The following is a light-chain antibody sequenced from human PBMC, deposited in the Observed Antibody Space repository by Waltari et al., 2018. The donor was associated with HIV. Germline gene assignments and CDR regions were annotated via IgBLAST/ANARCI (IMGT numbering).Light chain of an antibody. J-gene: IGLJ3*02. CDR1: ALPTQY. Sequence: SYELTQPPSASVSPGQTARIYCSGDALPTQYVFWYQQRPGQAPVMVIYRDKERHSGIPDRFSGSSAGTTVTLTISGVQAEDEADYYCQSADSTGTYWVFGGGTKLTVL. V-gene: IGLV3-25*03. CDR3: QSADSTGTYWV. CDR2: RDK.